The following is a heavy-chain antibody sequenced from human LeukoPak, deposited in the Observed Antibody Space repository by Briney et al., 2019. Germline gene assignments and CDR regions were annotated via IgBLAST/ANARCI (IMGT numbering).Heavy chain of an antibody. V-gene: IGHV1-69*13. CDR2: IIPIFGIA. CDR1: GGTFSSYA. D-gene: IGHD2-21*02. Sequence: SVKVSCKASGGTFSSYAISWVRQAPGQGLEWMGGIIPIFGIANYAQKFQGRVTITADESTSTAYMELSSLRSEDTAVYYCASFPGPCGDCYFDYWGQGTLVTVSS. CDR3: ASFPGPCGDCYFDY. J-gene: IGHJ4*02.